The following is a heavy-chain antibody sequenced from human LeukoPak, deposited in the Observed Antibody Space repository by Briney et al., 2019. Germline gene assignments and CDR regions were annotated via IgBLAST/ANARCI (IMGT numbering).Heavy chain of an antibody. J-gene: IGHJ6*03. D-gene: IGHD3-3*01. CDR3: ARGWYYDFWSGYYRGPPDYYYYMDV. V-gene: IGHV1-8*03. Sequence: ASVKVSCKASGYTFTSYDINWVRQATGQGLEWMGWMNPNSGNTGYAQKFQGRVTITRNTSISTAYMELSSLRSEDTAVYYCARGWYYDFWSGYYRGPPDYYYYMDVWGKGTTVTASS. CDR1: GYTFTSYD. CDR2: MNPNSGNT.